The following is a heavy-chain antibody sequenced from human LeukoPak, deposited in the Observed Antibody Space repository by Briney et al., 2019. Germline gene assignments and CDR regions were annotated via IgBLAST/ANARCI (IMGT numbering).Heavy chain of an antibody. CDR2: ISSSSSYI. J-gene: IGHJ6*02. CDR1: GFTFSSYS. V-gene: IGHV3-21*01. CDR3: ARDKGREQQWLAGYYYYYYGMDV. Sequence: PGGSLRLSCAASGFTFSSYSMNWVRQAPGKGLEWVSSISSSSSYIYYADSVKGRFTISRDNAKNSLYLQMNSLRAEDTAVYYCARDKGREQQWLAGYYYYYYGMDVWGQGTTVTVSS. D-gene: IGHD6-19*01.